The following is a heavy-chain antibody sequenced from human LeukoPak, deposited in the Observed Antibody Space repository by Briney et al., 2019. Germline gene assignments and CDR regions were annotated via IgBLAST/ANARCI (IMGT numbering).Heavy chain of an antibody. CDR3: ARGPSVPAALPFDY. CDR1: GGSISSGDYH. Sequence: SETLSLTCTVSGGSISSGDYHWSWIRQPPGKGLEWIGYIDYSGSTYFNPSLKSRVTISVDTSKNQFSLKLNSVTAADTAIYYCARGPSVPAALPFDYWGQGTLVTVSS. V-gene: IGHV4-30-4*01. CDR2: IDYSGST. J-gene: IGHJ4*02. D-gene: IGHD2-2*01.